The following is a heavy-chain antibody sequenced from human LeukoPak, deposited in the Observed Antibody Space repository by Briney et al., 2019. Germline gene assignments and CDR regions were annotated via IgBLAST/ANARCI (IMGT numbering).Heavy chain of an antibody. V-gene: IGHV3-74*01. Sequence: GGSLRLSCAASGFTFSSYWIHWVRQAPGKGLVWVSRINSDGSSTSYADSVKGRFTISRDNAKNTLYLQMTSLRAEDTAVYYCARFDYYDSSYAFDIWGQGTMVTVSS. CDR3: ARFDYYDSSYAFDI. J-gene: IGHJ3*02. D-gene: IGHD3-22*01. CDR1: GFTFSSYW. CDR2: INSDGSST.